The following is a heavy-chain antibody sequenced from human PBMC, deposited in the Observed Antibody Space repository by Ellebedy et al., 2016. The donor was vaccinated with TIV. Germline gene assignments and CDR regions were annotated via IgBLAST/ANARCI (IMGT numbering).Heavy chain of an antibody. J-gene: IGHJ6*02. Sequence: SVKVSCXASGGTFSSYAISWVRQAPGQGLEWMGGIIPIFGTANYAQKFQGRVTITADESTSTAYMELSSLRSEDTAVYYCARGDFAVAVAGTYYYYGMDVWGQGTTVTVSS. CDR1: GGTFSSYA. CDR3: ARGDFAVAVAGTYYYYGMDV. D-gene: IGHD6-19*01. V-gene: IGHV1-69*13. CDR2: IIPIFGTA.